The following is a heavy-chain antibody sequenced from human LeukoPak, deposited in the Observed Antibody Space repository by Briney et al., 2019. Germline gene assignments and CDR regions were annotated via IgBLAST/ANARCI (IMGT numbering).Heavy chain of an antibody. Sequence: ASVKVSCKASGYTFTGYYMHWVRQAPGQGLEWMGWINPNSGGTNYAQKFQGRVTVTRDTSISTAYMELSRLRSDDTAVYYCARESAYCSGGSCLNWFDPWGQGTLVTVSS. J-gene: IGHJ5*02. CDR3: ARESAYCSGGSCLNWFDP. CDR2: INPNSGGT. CDR1: GYTFTGYY. V-gene: IGHV1-2*02. D-gene: IGHD2-15*01.